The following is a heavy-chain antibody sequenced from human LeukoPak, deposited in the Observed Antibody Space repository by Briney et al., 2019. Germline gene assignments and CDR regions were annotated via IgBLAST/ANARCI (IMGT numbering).Heavy chain of an antibody. CDR3: ARELGYCSSTSCPLYRS. Sequence: ASVKVSCKASGYTFTDYYMHWVRQAPGQGLEWMGWVSPTTGGTVYAQKFQGRVTMTTDTSISTAYMELSRLRSDDTAVYFCARELGYCSSTSCPLYRSWGQGTLVTVSS. CDR1: GYTFTDYY. D-gene: IGHD2-2*01. J-gene: IGHJ5*02. V-gene: IGHV1-2*02. CDR2: VSPTTGGT.